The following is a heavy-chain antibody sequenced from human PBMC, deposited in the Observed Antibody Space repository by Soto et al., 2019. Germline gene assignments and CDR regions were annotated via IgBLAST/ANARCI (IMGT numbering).Heavy chain of an antibody. D-gene: IGHD3-9*01. Sequence: GQSFQISTNGSAYIPSPDSNRLVLQIPGKKLEWIGIIYPEDSETRYSPSFQGLVTISVDKSISTAYLHWNSLQASDTATFFCTNGGERTVQRVLDWVCGHWGQGT. J-gene: IGHJ4*02. CDR3: TNGGERTVQRVLDWVCGH. CDR1: AYIPSPDS. CDR2: IYPEDSET. V-gene: IGHV5-51*02.